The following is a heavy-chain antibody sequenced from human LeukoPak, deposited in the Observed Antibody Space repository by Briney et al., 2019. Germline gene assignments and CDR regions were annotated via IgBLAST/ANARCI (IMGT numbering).Heavy chain of an antibody. Sequence: ASVKVSCKASGYIFTAYAMNWVRQAPGQGLEWMGWINTNTGNPTYVQGFTGRFVFSLDTSVSTAYLQINSLKAEDTAVYYCARDGQWPLTVWGQGTLVTVSS. D-gene: IGHD6-19*01. CDR3: ARDGQWPLTV. J-gene: IGHJ4*02. CDR1: GYIFTAYA. CDR2: INTNTGNP. V-gene: IGHV7-4-1*02.